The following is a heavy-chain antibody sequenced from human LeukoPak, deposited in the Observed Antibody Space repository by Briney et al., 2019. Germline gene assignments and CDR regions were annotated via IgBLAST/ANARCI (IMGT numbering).Heavy chain of an antibody. CDR3: ARGDPHADL. CDR2: ITISGHTK. CDR1: GFDLSTYE. Sequence: GGSLRLSCAASGFDLSTYEMDWVRQAPGKGLEWIADITISGHTKNYADSVKGRFTISRDNARTSLYLQMNSLRVEDTGVYYCARGDPHADLWGQGTLVTVSS. J-gene: IGHJ5*02. V-gene: IGHV3-48*03.